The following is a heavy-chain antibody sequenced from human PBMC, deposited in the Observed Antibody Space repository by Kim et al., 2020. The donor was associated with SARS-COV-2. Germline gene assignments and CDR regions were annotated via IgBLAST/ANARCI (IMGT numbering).Heavy chain of an antibody. V-gene: IGHV3-30-3*01. CDR3: ARRGMATHGLGV. CDR1: GFTLSTYA. D-gene: IGHD3-16*01. CDR2: LSFDGNKK. J-gene: IGHJ6*02. Sequence: GGSLRLSCVASGFTLSTYAMHWVRQAPGKGLAGVAILSFDGNKKYYADSVKGRFTISRDTSKNTLYLQMNTLRGDDTAVYYCARRGMATHGLGVWGPGTTVTVSS.